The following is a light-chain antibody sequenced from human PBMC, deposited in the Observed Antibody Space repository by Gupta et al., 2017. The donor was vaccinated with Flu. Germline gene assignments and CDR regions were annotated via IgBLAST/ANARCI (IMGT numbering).Light chain of an antibody. CDR1: HSVRNN. CDR2: GAS. J-gene: IGKJ1*01. V-gene: IGKV3-15*01. Sequence: IVMTQSPGTLSVSPGERATLSCRASHSVRNNLAWYQQKLGQAPRLLIYGASTRATGIPARFSSGGSGTEFTLTISSLQSEDFAIYYCQQYSNRPPRTFGQGTKVEIK. CDR3: QQYSNRPPRT.